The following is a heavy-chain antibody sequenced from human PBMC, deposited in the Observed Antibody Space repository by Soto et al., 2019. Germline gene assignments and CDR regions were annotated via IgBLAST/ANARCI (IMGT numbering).Heavy chain of an antibody. Sequence: EVQLLESGGGLVQPGGSLRLSCAASGFTFSSYAMSWVRQAPGKGLEWVSAISGSGGSTYYADSVKGRFTISRDNSKNPLDLQMNSLRAEDTAVYYCAKGGGVLLWFGELFTLDYWGQGTLVTVSS. CDR3: AKGGGVLLWFGELFTLDY. J-gene: IGHJ4*02. CDR2: ISGSGGST. CDR1: GFTFSSYA. V-gene: IGHV3-23*01. D-gene: IGHD3-10*01.